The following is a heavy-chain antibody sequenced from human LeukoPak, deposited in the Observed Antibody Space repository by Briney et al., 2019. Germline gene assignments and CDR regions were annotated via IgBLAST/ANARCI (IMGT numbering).Heavy chain of an antibody. CDR1: GYSFTGYH. D-gene: IGHD4-23*01. Sequence: ASVKVSCKTSGYSFTGYHIYWVRQAPGQGLEWMGWINPNSGGTNFAQKFPARVTLTRDTSISTVYMELSSLRSDDTAIYYCARDSNQDYGGNSADHWGQGTLVTVSS. J-gene: IGHJ4*02. CDR2: INPNSGGT. CDR3: ARDSNQDYGGNSADH. V-gene: IGHV1-2*02.